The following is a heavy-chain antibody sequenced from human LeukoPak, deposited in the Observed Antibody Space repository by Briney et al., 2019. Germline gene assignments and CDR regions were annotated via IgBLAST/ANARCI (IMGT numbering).Heavy chain of an antibody. CDR1: GYTFTGYY. D-gene: IGHD5-18*01. V-gene: IGHV7-4-1*02. J-gene: IGHJ4*02. CDR2: INTNTGNP. Sequence: ASVKVSCKASGYTFTGYYMYWVRQAPGQGLEWMGWINTNTGNPTYAQGFTGRFVFSLDTSVSTAYLQISSLKAEDTAVYYCARALRSGYSYGTKDFDYWGQGTLVTVSS. CDR3: ARALRSGYSYGTKDFDY.